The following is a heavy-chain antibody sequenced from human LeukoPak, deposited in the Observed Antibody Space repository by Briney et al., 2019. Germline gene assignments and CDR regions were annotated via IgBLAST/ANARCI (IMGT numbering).Heavy chain of an antibody. Sequence: SETLSLTCTVSGGSISSYYWSWIRQPPGKGLEWIGYIYYSGSTNYNPSLKSRVTLSVDTSKNQFSLKLSSVTAADTAVYYCASSDGWLPFRYWGQGTLVTVSS. CDR2: IYYSGST. V-gene: IGHV4-59*08. CDR1: GGSISSYY. J-gene: IGHJ4*02. D-gene: IGHD3-10*01. CDR3: ASSDGWLPFRY.